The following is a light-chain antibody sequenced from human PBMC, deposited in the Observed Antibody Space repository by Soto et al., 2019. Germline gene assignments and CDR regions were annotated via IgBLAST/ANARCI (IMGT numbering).Light chain of an antibody. J-gene: IGLJ1*01. V-gene: IGLV1-44*01. CDR1: GSNIGSNA. Sequence: QSVLTQPPSASGTPGQRITISCFGSGSNIGSNAVTWYQQLPRTAPRLLIYTNSPRHSGVPERFFGSKSGTSASLAITGLQSGDESDYYCATWDDGLNDYVFGTGTKLTVL. CDR2: TNS. CDR3: ATWDDGLNDYV.